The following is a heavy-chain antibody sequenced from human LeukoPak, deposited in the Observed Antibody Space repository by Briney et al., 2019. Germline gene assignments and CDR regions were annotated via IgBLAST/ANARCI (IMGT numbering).Heavy chain of an antibody. V-gene: IGHV4-34*01. J-gene: IGHJ6*03. CDR1: GGSFSGYY. CDR2: INHSGST. CDR3: ARRVRGWLQLGYYYYYMDV. Sequence: SETLSLTCAVYGGSFSGYYWSWIRQPPGKGLEWIGEINHSGSTNYNPSLKSRVTISVDTSKNQFSLKLSSVTAADTAVYYCARRVRGWLQLGYYYYYMDVWGKGTTVTISS. D-gene: IGHD5-24*01.